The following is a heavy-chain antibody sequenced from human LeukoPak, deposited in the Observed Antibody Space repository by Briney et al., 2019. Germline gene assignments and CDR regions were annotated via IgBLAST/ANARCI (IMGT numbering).Heavy chain of an antibody. J-gene: IGHJ4*02. Sequence: RPSETLSLTCVVSGDAISSGNYWGWIRQPPEKGLEWIGNINHSGYTNYNPSLKSRVTISVDTSKNQFSLKMKSVTAADTAVYYCARMGSDYWGQGTLVTVSS. CDR3: ARMGSDY. CDR1: GDAISSGNY. CDR2: INHSGYT. D-gene: IGHD3-16*01. V-gene: IGHV4-38-2*01.